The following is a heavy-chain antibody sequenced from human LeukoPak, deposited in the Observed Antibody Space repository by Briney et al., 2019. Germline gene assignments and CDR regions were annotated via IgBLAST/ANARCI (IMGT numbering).Heavy chain of an antibody. D-gene: IGHD6-13*01. J-gene: IGHJ4*02. CDR3: ARSAAGTLDY. CDR2: TCTKSSWYN. CDR1: GDSVSSKSAS. V-gene: IGHV6-1*01. Sequence: SQTLSLSCAISGDSVSSKSASWNWIKQSPSRGLEWLGRTCTKSSWYNEYAISLKSRLSINPDSRKTQFSLQLNSGTPEDTAVYFCARSAAGTLDYWGQGTLVTVSS.